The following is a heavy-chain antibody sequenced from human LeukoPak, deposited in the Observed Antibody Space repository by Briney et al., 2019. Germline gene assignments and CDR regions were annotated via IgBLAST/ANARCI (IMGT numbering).Heavy chain of an antibody. J-gene: IGHJ2*01. CDR2: ISGSGGST. V-gene: IGHV3-23*01. Sequence: GGSLRLSCAASRFTFSNYAMSWVRQAPGKGPEWVSGISGSGGSTYYADSVKGRFTISRDNSKNTMYLQTNSLRAEDTAVYYCAKDLYGGSVYWYFGLWGRGTLVTVSS. CDR1: RFTFSNYA. CDR3: AKDLYGGSVYWYFGL. D-gene: IGHD4-23*01.